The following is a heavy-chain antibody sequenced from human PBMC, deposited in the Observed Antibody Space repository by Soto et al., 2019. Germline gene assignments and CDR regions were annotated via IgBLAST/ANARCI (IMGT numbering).Heavy chain of an antibody. CDR3: ARGGYSYGVFDY. D-gene: IGHD5-18*01. J-gene: IGHJ4*02. V-gene: IGHV4-59*01. Sequence: PSETLSLTCTVSGGSISSYYWSWIRQPPGKGLEWIGYIYYSGSTNYNPSLKSRVTISVDTSKNQFSLKLSSVTAADTAVYYCARGGYSYGVFDYWGQGTLVTVS. CDR2: IYYSGST. CDR1: GGSISSYY.